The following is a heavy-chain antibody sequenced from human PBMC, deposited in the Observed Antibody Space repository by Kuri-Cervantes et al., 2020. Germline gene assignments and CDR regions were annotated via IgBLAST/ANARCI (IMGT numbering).Heavy chain of an antibody. V-gene: IGHV3-30-3*01. Sequence: GESLKISCAASGFTFSSYWMSWVRQAPGKGLEWVAVTSYDGSNKYYADSVKGRFTISRDNSKNTLYVQMNSLRAEDTAVYYCARGLLWFGELFLPQFDYWGQGTLVTVSS. D-gene: IGHD3-10*01. CDR1: GFTFSSYW. CDR2: TSYDGSNK. CDR3: ARGLLWFGELFLPQFDY. J-gene: IGHJ4*02.